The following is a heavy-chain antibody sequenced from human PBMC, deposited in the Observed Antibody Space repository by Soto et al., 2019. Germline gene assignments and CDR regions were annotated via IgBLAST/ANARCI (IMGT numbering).Heavy chain of an antibody. CDR1: GGSISSGDYY. Sequence: SETLSLTCTVSGGSISSGDYYWSWIRQPPGKGLEWIGYIYYSGSTYYNPSLKSLVTISVDTSKNQFSLKLSSVTAADTAVYYCAREVESEHYPLYNWFDPWGQGTLVTVSS. V-gene: IGHV4-30-4*01. CDR2: IYYSGST. CDR3: AREVESEHYPLYNWFDP. J-gene: IGHJ5*02. D-gene: IGHD1-26*01.